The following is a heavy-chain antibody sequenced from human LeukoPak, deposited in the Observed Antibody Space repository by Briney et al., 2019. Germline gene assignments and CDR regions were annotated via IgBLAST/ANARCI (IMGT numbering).Heavy chain of an antibody. J-gene: IGHJ4*02. D-gene: IGHD3-22*01. CDR2: ISYDGSNK. Sequence: PGGSLRLSCAASGFTFSSYGMHWVRQAPGKGLGWVAVISYDGSNKYYADSVKGRFTISRDNSKNTLYLQMNSLRAEDTAVYYCAKDRYYDSSGYLDYWGQGTLVTVSS. V-gene: IGHV3-30*18. CDR1: GFTFSSYG. CDR3: AKDRYYDSSGYLDY.